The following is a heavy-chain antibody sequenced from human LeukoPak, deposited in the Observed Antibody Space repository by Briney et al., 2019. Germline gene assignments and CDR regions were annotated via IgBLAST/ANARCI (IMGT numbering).Heavy chain of an antibody. CDR3: ARAGHNRNWFDP. Sequence: HPGGSLRLSCAASGFTVSSNYMSWVRQAPGKGLEWVSVIYSGGSTYYADSVKGRFTISRDNSKNTLYLQMNSLRAEDTAVYYCARAGHNRNWFDPWGQGTLVTVSS. CDR1: GFTVSSNY. CDR2: IYSGGST. J-gene: IGHJ5*02. D-gene: IGHD1-14*01. V-gene: IGHV3-53*01.